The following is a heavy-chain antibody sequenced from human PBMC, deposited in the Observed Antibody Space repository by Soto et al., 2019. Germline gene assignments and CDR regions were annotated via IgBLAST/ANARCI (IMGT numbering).Heavy chain of an antibody. J-gene: IGHJ5*01. CDR1: GDSIKTETW. Sequence: QVHLQESGPGLVKPSETLSLTCAVSGDSIKTETWWSWLRQLPGTGLEWIGEIKHTGDANANPALRSRVSMSVDRTKNQFFLNLRSVSPADTAVYFWERESRLHSFGSWGQGTLVTVSS. CDR2: IKHTGDA. V-gene: IGHV4-4*02. CDR3: ERESRLHSFGS.